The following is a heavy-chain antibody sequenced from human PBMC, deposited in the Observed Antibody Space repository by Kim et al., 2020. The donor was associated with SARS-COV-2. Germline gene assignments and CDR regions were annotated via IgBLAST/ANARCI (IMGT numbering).Heavy chain of an antibody. Sequence: GGSLRLSCAASGFTFSSYGMHWVRQAPGKGLEWVAVISYDGSNKYYADSVKGRFTISRDNSKNTLYLQMNSLRAEDTAVYYCAKEGDSTWGYYYDSSASDYWGQGTLVTVSS. V-gene: IGHV3-30*18. D-gene: IGHD3-22*01. J-gene: IGHJ4*02. CDR3: AKEGDSTWGYYYDSSASDY. CDR2: ISYDGSNK. CDR1: GFTFSSYG.